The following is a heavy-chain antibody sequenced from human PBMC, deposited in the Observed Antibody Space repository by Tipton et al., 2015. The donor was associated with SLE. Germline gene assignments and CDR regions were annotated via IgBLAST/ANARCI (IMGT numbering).Heavy chain of an antibody. CDR2: ISWEGGST. D-gene: IGHD1-26*01. CDR1: GFTFDDYA. CDR3: ASGWELSFDY. V-gene: IGHV3-43D*03. J-gene: IGHJ4*02. Sequence: SLRLSCAASGFTFDDYAMHWVRQAPGKGLEWVSLISWEGGSTYYADSVKGRFTISRDNSKNSLYLQMNSLRAEDTALYYCASGWELSFDYWGQGTLVTVSS.